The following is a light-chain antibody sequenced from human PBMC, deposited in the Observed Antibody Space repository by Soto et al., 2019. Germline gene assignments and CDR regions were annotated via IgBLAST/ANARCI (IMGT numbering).Light chain of an antibody. CDR2: DAS. V-gene: IGKV3-11*01. J-gene: IGKJ4*01. CDR3: QRRSNWPT. CDR1: QSVSSY. Sequence: EIVLTQSPATLSLSPGERATLSCRASQSVSSYLAWYQQKPGQAPRLLIYDASNRATGIPARFSGSGSGTDFTRTISSLEPEDFAVYYCQRRSNWPTFGGGTKVEIK.